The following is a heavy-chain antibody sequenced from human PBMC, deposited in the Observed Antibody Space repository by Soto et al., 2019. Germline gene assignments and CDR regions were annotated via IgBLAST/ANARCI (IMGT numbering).Heavy chain of an antibody. J-gene: IGHJ6*03. Sequence: GGSLRLSCAASGFTCSSYWMSWVRQAPGKGLEWVANIKQDGSEKYYVDSVKGRFTISRDNAKNSLYLQMNSLRAEDTAVYYCARDAYDFWSGYSYYYYMDVWGKGTTVTVSS. CDR1: GFTCSSYW. D-gene: IGHD3-3*01. V-gene: IGHV3-7*01. CDR2: IKQDGSEK. CDR3: ARDAYDFWSGYSYYYYMDV.